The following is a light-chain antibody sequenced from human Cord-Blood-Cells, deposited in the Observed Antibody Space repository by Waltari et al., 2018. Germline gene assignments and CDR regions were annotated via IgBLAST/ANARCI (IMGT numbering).Light chain of an antibody. V-gene: IGKV1-39*01. J-gene: IGKJ1*01. CDR1: QSISSY. CDR2: AAS. Sequence: DIQMTQSPSSLSASVGDRVTITCRTSQSISSYLNWYQQKPGKAPKLLIYAASSLQSGVPSRFSGSGAGADCTLTISSLHPEDCATYYCQQSYSTPPTFCQGTKVEIK. CDR3: QQSYSTPPT.